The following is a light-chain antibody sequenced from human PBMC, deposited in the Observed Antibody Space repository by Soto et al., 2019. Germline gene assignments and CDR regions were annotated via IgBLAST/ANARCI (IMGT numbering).Light chain of an antibody. Sequence: IVMTQSPDTLSVSPGDRATLSCRASQSITEEVVWYQQKSGQAPRLLIYGAVTRAAGVPARFSGSGSGTEFTLTISCLQSEDSAVYFRPQYAIWPKTFGQRTKVDI. J-gene: IGKJ1*01. CDR1: QSITEE. CDR3: PQYAIWPKT. CDR2: GAV. V-gene: IGKV3-15*01.